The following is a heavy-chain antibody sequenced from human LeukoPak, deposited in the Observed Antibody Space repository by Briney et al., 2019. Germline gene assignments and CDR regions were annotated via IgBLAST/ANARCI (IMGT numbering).Heavy chain of an antibody. J-gene: IGHJ5*02. CDR2: INLNSGGT. Sequence: ASVKVSCKASGYTFTGYYMHWVRQAPGQGLEWMGWINLNSGGTNYAQKFQGRVTMTRDTSISTAYMELSRLRSDDTAVYYCARDGAYCSSTSCYGYNWFDPWGQGTLVTVSS. D-gene: IGHD2-2*01. CDR1: GYTFTGYY. CDR3: ARDGAYCSSTSCYGYNWFDP. V-gene: IGHV1-2*02.